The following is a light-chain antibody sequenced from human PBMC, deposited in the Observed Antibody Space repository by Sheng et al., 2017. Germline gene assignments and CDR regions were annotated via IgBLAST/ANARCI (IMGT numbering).Light chain of an antibody. CDR3: QQTHSMFPIT. V-gene: IGKV1-39*01. J-gene: IGKJ3*01. CDR1: QSISTY. CDR2: AAS. Sequence: DIQMTQSPSSLSASLGDRVIITCRASQSISTYLNWYQQKPGKAPKLLVYAASSLQSGVPSRFSGSGSGTDFTLTISSLQPEDFATYYCQQTHSMFPITFGPGTKVEIK.